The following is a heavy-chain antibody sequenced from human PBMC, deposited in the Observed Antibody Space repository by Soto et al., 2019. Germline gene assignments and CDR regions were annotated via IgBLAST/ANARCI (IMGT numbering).Heavy chain of an antibody. CDR3: AKDRWEFTRYFDS. J-gene: IGHJ4*02. CDR2: ISKDGNDQ. CDR1: GFTFSTYG. Sequence: QVQLVESGGGVVQPGTSLRLSCAASGFTFSTYGMHWVRQAPGKGLEWVAVISKDGNDQYYADSVKGRFTVSRDNSKNTLSLQMNSLRPEGTAFYYCAKDRWEFTRYFDSWGQGTLVTVSS. V-gene: IGHV3-30*18. D-gene: IGHD1-26*01.